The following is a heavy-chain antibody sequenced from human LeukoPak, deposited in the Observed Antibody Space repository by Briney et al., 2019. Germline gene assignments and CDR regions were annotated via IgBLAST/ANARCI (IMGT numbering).Heavy chain of an antibody. CDR3: AGDFLSGTLWY. D-gene: IGHD2/OR15-2a*01. J-gene: IGHJ4*02. CDR1: GFTFSSYS. V-gene: IGHV3-21*01. Sequence: PGGSLRLSCAASGFTFSSYSMNWARQDPGKGLEWVSSISSSSSYIYYADSVKGRFTISRDNAKNSLYLQMNSLSAEDTAVYYCAGDFLSGTLWYWGQGTLVTVSS. CDR2: ISSSSSYI.